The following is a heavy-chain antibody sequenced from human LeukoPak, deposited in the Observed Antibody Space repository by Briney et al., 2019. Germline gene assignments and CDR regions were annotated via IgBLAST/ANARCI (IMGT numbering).Heavy chain of an antibody. D-gene: IGHD3-10*01. CDR1: GFTFSSYG. J-gene: IGHJ3*02. CDR2: ISGSGGST. CDR3: AKAGLLWFGESYAFDI. Sequence: PGGSLRLSCAASGFTFSSYGMSWVRQAPGKGLEWVSAISGSGGSTYYADSVKGRFTISRDNSKNTLYLQMNSLRAEDTAVYYCAKAGLLWFGESYAFDIWGQGTMVTVSS. V-gene: IGHV3-23*01.